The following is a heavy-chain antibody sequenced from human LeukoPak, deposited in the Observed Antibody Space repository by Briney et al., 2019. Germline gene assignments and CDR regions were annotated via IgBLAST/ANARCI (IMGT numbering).Heavy chain of an antibody. CDR3: AKDISMIVVVTPSWAFDI. J-gene: IGHJ3*02. V-gene: IGHV3-43*02. CDR1: GFTFYDYA. CDR2: ISGDGVKT. Sequence: PGGSLRLSCAASGFTFYDYAMHWVRQAPGKGLEWVSLISGDGVKTHYADSVQGRFTISRDNSKKSLFLQMNSLRTEDTALYYCAKDISMIVVVTPSWAFDIWAKGQWSPSLQ. D-gene: IGHD3-22*01.